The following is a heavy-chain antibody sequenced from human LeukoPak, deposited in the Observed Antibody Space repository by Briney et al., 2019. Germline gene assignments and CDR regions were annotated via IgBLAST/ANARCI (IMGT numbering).Heavy chain of an antibody. CDR1: GFTFSSHW. CDR2: IKQDGREM. D-gene: IGHD1-14*01. CDR3: ATETNGRHYDY. Sequence: GGSLRLSCEGSGFTFSSHWMAWVRQAPGKGLEWVANIKQDGREMYSVDSVKGRFTISRDNAKNSLYLQMNSLRPEDTAVYYCATETNGRHYDYWGQGTLLTVSS. J-gene: IGHJ4*02. V-gene: IGHV3-7*01.